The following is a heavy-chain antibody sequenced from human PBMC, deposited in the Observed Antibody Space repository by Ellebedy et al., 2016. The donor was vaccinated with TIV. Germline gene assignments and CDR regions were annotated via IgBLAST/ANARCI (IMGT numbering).Heavy chain of an antibody. V-gene: IGHV1-3*01. J-gene: IGHJ4*02. D-gene: IGHD2-15*01. CDR2: INPDNGHT. CDR1: GYSFTTFT. Sequence: AASVKVSCKASGYSFTTFTIHRVRQAPGQRPEWMGWINPDNGHTKHSQKFQARVTITRDTFASTAYMELSSLRSEDTAVYHCARARGGCSGDGCYSDFDFWGQGTLVTVSS. CDR3: ARARGGCSGDGCYSDFDF.